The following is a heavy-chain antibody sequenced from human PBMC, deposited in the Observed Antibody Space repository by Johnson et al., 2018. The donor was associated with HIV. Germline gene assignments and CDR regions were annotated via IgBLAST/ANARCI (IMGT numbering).Heavy chain of an antibody. V-gene: IGHV3-13*01. D-gene: IGHD5-18*01. Sequence: VQLVESGGGVVQPGRSLRLSCVASGFTFSSYDMHWVRQGTGKGLEWVSAIGTAGDTYYPGSVKGRFTISRENAKNSLYLQMNSLRAGDTAVYYCARAYTYGAFDIWGQGTTVTISS. J-gene: IGHJ3*02. CDR3: ARAYTYGAFDI. CDR1: GFTFSSYD. CDR2: IGTAGDT.